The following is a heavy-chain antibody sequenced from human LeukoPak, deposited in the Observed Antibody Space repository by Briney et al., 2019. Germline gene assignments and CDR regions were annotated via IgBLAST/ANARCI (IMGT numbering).Heavy chain of an antibody. CDR1: GGSISSYY. J-gene: IGHJ3*02. V-gene: IGHV4-59*01. CDR2: IYYGGST. CDR3: ARHPQGYCSSTSCENDAFDI. D-gene: IGHD2-2*01. Sequence: PSETLSLTCTVSGGSISSYYWSWIRQPPGKGLEWIGYIYYGGSTNYNPSLKSRVTISVDTSKNQFSLKLSSVTAADTAVYYCARHPQGYCSSTSCENDAFDIWGQGTMVTVSS.